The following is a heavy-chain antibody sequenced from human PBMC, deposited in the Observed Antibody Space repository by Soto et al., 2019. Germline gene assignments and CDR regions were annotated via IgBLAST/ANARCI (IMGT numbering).Heavy chain of an antibody. J-gene: IGHJ6*03. CDR3: ARDRPDSSSCMDV. CDR2: ISSSGSTI. CDR1: GFTFSDYY. D-gene: IGHD6-13*01. V-gene: IGHV3-11*01. Sequence: AGGSLRLSCAASGFTFSDYYMSWIRQAPGKGLEWVSYISSSGSTIYYADSVKGRFTISRDNAKNSLYLQMSSLRAEDTAVYYCARDRPDSSSCMDVWGKGTTVTVSS.